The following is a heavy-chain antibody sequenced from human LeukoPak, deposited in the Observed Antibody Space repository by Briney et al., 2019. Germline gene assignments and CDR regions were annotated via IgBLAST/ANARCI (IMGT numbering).Heavy chain of an antibody. CDR1: GFTFSSYA. CDR3: ARALDFGVVIPFDY. CDR2: ISSNGGST. J-gene: IGHJ4*02. D-gene: IGHD3-3*01. Sequence: GGSLRLSCAASGFTFSSYAMHWVRQAPGKGLEYVSAISSNGGSTYYANSVKGRFTISRDNSKNTLYLQMGSLRVEDMAVYYCARALDFGVVIPFDYWGQGTLVTVSS. V-gene: IGHV3-64*01.